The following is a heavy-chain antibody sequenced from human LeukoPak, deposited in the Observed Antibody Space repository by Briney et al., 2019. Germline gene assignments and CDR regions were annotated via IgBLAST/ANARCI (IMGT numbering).Heavy chain of an antibody. J-gene: IGHJ6*02. V-gene: IGHV4-59*01. D-gene: IGHD1-26*01. CDR2: IYYSGST. CDR3: ARDHLQSVSGSYYSQYYGMDV. CDR1: GGSISSYY. Sequence: SETLSLTCTVSGGSISSYYWSWIRQPPGKGLEWIGYIYYSGSTNYNPSLKSRVTISVDTSKNQFSLKLSSVTAADTAVYYCARDHLQSVSGSYYSQYYGMDVWGQGTTVTVSS.